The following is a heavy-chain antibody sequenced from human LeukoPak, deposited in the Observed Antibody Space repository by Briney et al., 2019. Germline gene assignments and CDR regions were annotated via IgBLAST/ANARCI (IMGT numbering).Heavy chain of an antibody. Sequence: PSETLSLTCAVSGYSISSGYYWGWIRQLPGKGLEWIGSIYHSGSTYYNPSLKSRVTISVDTSKNQFSLKLSSVTAADTAVYYCARHCSGGSCYFSFDYWGQGTLVTVSS. V-gene: IGHV4-38-2*01. D-gene: IGHD2-15*01. CDR1: GYSISSGYY. J-gene: IGHJ4*02. CDR2: IYHSGST. CDR3: ARHCSGGSCYFSFDY.